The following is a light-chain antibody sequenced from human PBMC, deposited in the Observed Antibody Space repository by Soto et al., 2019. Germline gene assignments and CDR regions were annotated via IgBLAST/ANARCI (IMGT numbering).Light chain of an antibody. Sequence: QSALTQPPSASGSPGQSVSISCTGTSSDVGGYNYVSWFQQYPGKAPKLLIHEVNKRPSGVPDRFSGSKSGNTAALTVSGLEAEDEADYYCSSYGGSSNQVFGTGTKVTVL. J-gene: IGLJ1*01. CDR2: EVN. CDR1: SSDVGGYNY. CDR3: SSYGGSSNQV. V-gene: IGLV2-8*01.